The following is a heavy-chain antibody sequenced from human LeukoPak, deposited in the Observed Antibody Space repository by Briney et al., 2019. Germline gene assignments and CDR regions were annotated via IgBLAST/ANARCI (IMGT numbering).Heavy chain of an antibody. Sequence: GGSLRLSCAASGFSFSSYAMSWVRQAPGKGLEWASALSGSGGDTYYADSVKGRFTISRDNSKNTLYLQMNSLRAEDTAVYYCASHWAQQVVSDYWGQGTLVTVSS. CDR3: ASHWAQQVVSDY. V-gene: IGHV3-23*01. J-gene: IGHJ4*02. CDR1: GFSFSSYA. D-gene: IGHD6-13*01. CDR2: LSGSGGDT.